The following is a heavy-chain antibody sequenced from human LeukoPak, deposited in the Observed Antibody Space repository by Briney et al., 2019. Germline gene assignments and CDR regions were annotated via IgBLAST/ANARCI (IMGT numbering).Heavy chain of an antibody. D-gene: IGHD4-17*01. CDR1: GFTFSSYS. CDR3: ARDPNGDYIGSFDM. Sequence: PGGSLRLSCAASGFTFSSYSMNWVRQAPGKGLEWVSSISSSSSYIYYADSVKGRFTISRDNAKNSLYLQMNSLRAEDTAVYFCARDPNGDYIGSFDMWGRGTMVSVSS. J-gene: IGHJ3*02. CDR2: ISSSSSYI. V-gene: IGHV3-21*04.